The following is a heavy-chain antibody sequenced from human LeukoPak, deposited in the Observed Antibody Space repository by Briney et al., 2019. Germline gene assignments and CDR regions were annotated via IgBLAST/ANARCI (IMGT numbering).Heavy chain of an antibody. D-gene: IGHD3-16*01. CDR2: IDPNNGGT. V-gene: IGHV1-2*02. Sequence: ASVKVSCKASGYTFTGYYMHWVRQAPGQGLEWMGFIDPNNGGTNYAQKFQGRVTLTRDTSISTAYMELRSLRSDDTAVYHCATDEGGWGQGTLVTVSS. CDR1: GYTFTGYY. CDR3: ATDEGG. J-gene: IGHJ1*01.